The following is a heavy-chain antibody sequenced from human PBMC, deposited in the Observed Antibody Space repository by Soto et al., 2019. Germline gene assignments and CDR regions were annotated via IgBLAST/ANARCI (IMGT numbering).Heavy chain of an antibody. CDR1: GGSISSGGYY. D-gene: IGHD2-2*01. V-gene: IGHV4-31*03. J-gene: IGHJ5*02. Sequence: SETLSLTCTVSGGSISSGGYYWSWIRQHPGKGLEWIGYIYYSGTTYYNPSLKSRVTISVDTSKNQFSLKLSSVSAADTALYYCARCSLVVVPAPGFDPWGRGTLVTSPQ. CDR2: IYYSGTT. CDR3: ARCSLVVVPAPGFDP.